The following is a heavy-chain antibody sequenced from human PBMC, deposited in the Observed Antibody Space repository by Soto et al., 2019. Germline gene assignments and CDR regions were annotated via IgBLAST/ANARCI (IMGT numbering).Heavy chain of an antibody. CDR1: GFTFSSYG. J-gene: IGHJ3*02. CDR3: AKSASYYGYDAFDI. D-gene: IGHD1-26*01. Sequence: GGSLRLSCAASGFTFSSYGMHWVRQAPGKGLEWVAVISYDGSNKYYADSVKGRFTISRDNSKNTLYLQMNSLRAEDTAVYYCAKSASYYGYDAFDIWGQGTMVTVS. CDR2: ISYDGSNK. V-gene: IGHV3-30*18.